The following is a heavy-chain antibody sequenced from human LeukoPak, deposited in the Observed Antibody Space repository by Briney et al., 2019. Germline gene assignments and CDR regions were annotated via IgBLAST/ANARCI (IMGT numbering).Heavy chain of an antibody. CDR3: ARASSPYNWYFDL. Sequence: ASVKVSCKASGYSFNNHGLSWVRQAPGQGLEWVGWVGAGNGDTHYAQKLQGRVTMNTDTSTNTAYMDLRSLRSDDTAVYYWARASSPYNWYFDLWGRGTLVTVSS. D-gene: IGHD4-11*01. CDR1: GYSFNNHG. CDR2: VGAGNGDT. V-gene: IGHV1-18*01. J-gene: IGHJ2*01.